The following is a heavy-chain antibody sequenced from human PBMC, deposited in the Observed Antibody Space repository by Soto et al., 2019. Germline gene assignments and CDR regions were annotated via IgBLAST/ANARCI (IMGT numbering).Heavy chain of an antibody. D-gene: IGHD5-12*01. Sequence: QVQLVQSGAEVKKPGSSVKVSCKASGGTFSTSTFTWVRQAPGQGLEWMGRTIPLLNVADYAQDFQGRVTITAXKATXTXNMELTSLTSKDTAVYYCARDSPIGSTYSGYDAIDSWGQGTLVTVSS. V-gene: IGHV1-69*08. CDR1: GGTFSTST. J-gene: IGHJ4*02. CDR3: ARDSPIGSTYSGYDAIDS. CDR2: TIPLLNVA.